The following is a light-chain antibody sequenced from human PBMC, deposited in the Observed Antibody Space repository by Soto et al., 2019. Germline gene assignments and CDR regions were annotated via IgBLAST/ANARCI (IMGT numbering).Light chain of an antibody. J-gene: IGKJ1*01. V-gene: IGKV1-5*01. CDR2: DDS. CDR1: QSISSW. Sequence: DIQMTQSPSTLSASVGDRVTITCRASQSISSWVAWYQQKPGKAPKLLIYDDSTLESGVPSRFSGSGSGTDFTLTISSLQPDDFATYYCQQYNSYPRTFGQGTKLEI. CDR3: QQYNSYPRT.